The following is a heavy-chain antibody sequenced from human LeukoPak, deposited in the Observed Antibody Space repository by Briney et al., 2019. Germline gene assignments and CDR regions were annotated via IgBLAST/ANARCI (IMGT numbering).Heavy chain of an antibody. CDR3: ARAPSGFTYGPGDH. CDR2: MNPNSGNT. D-gene: IGHD5-18*01. J-gene: IGHJ4*02. CDR1: GYTFTSYD. Sequence: ASVKVSCKASGYTFTSYDINWVRQATGQGLEWMGWMNPNSGNTGYAQKFQGRVTMTRNTSISTAYMELSSLRSEDTAVYYCARAPSGFTYGPGDHWGQGTLVTVSP. V-gene: IGHV1-8*01.